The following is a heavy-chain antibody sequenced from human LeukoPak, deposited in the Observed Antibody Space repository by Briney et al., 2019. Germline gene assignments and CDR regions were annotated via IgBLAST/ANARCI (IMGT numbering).Heavy chain of an antibody. V-gene: IGHV4-39*07. Sequence: ASETLSLTCTVSGGSISSGGYYWGWIRQPPGKGLEWIGNIYYSGSTYDNPSLKSRVTISVDTSQNQFSLKLSSVTAADTAVFYCARTVAGKLVFGYWGQGTLVTASS. CDR3: ARTVAGKLVFGY. D-gene: IGHD6-19*01. CDR1: GGSISSGGYY. J-gene: IGHJ4*02. CDR2: IYYSGST.